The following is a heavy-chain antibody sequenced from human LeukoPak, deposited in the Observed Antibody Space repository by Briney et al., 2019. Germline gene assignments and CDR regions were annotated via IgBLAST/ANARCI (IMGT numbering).Heavy chain of an antibody. Sequence: GGSLRLSCAASGFTFSSYGMHWVRQAPGKGLEWVSGIYGNAGRTFYADSVKGRFTMSRDSSKNTLYLQMDSLRVEDTAIYYCARAGSDNYYSGINYWGQGTLVTVSS. CDR2: IYGNAGRT. D-gene: IGHD1-26*01. V-gene: IGHV3-23*01. CDR1: GFTFSSYG. CDR3: ARAGSDNYYSGINY. J-gene: IGHJ4*02.